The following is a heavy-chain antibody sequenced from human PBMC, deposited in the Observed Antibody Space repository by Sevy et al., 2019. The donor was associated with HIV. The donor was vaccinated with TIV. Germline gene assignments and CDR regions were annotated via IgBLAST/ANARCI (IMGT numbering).Heavy chain of an antibody. CDR3: ARGFCVSSSCSGSS. CDR1: GFTFSSYS. D-gene: IGHD2-2*01. V-gene: IGHV3-48*01. Sequence: GGSLRLSCAASGFTFSSYSMNWVRQAPRKGLEWVSSISSSSSSIYYAHSVKGRFTISRDNAKNSLYLQMDSMTAEDTVVYYCARGFCVSSSCSGSSWGQGTLVTVSS. J-gene: IGHJ4*02. CDR2: ISSSSSSI.